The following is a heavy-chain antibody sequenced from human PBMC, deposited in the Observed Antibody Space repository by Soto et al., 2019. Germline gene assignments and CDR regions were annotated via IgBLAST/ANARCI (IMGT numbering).Heavy chain of an antibody. J-gene: IGHJ6*02. CDR3: ARGLSWKHVLGMDV. CDR2: ISFDGINQ. Sequence: QVQRVESGGGVVQPGRSLRLSCAAAGFTFISYAMHWVRQTPGKGLECMAAISFDGINQYYADSVKGRFTISRDNSKNTLYGQMNRLRAEDTAVYYCARGLSWKHVLGMDVWGQGTTVTVSS. CDR1: GFTFISYA. D-gene: IGHD1-1*01. V-gene: IGHV3-30-3*01.